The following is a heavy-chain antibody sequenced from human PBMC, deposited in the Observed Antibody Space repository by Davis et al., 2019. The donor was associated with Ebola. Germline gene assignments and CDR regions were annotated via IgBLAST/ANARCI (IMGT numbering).Heavy chain of an antibody. J-gene: IGHJ5*02. CDR3: ARDDDDDNWFDP. CDR1: GGTFSSYA. Sequence: AASVKVSCKASGGTFSSYAISWVRQAPGQGLEWMGGIIPIFGTANYAQKFQGRVTITADKSTSTAYMVLSSLRSEDTAVYYCARDDDDDNWFDPWGQGTLVTVSS. V-gene: IGHV1-69*06. CDR2: IIPIFGTA. D-gene: IGHD1-1*01.